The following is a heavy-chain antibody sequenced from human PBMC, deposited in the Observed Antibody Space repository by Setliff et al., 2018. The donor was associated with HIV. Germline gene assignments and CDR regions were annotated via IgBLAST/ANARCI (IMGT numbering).Heavy chain of an antibody. V-gene: IGHV4-59*01. CDR1: GGSISSDY. CDR3: ARADYDSTGYYFDL. CDR2: VFYSGIA. J-gene: IGHJ4*02. D-gene: IGHD3-22*01. Sequence: SETLSLTCHRRVSGGSISSDYWSWIRQPPGKGLEWIGYVFYSGIANYNSSLKSRVSISVDTSKNQFSLRLTSVTTADTAVYYCARADYDSTGYYFDLWGRGSLVTVSS.